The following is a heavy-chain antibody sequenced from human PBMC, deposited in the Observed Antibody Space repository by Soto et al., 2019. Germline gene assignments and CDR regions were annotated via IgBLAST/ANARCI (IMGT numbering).Heavy chain of an antibody. J-gene: IGHJ6*03. Sequence: SETLSLTCTVSGGSISSSSYYWGWIRQPPGKGLEWIGSIYYSGSTYYNPSLKSRVTISVDTSKNQFSLKLSSVTAADTAVYYCARGPEARYYYYYMDVWGKGTTVTVSS. CDR1: GGSISSSSYY. CDR2: IYYSGST. V-gene: IGHV4-39*07. CDR3: ARGPEARYYYYYMDV.